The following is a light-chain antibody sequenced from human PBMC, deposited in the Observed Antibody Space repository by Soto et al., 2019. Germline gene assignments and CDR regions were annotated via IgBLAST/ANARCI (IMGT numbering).Light chain of an antibody. V-gene: IGLV1-44*01. CDR3: AAWDDTLKRYV. CDR2: YNN. J-gene: IGLJ1*01. CDR1: NSNIASNT. Sequence: QSVLTQPPSVSGAPGQRVTISCTGSNSNIASNTVNCYQHLPGTAPKLLIYYNNQRPSGVPDRFSGSKSGTSASLAISGLQSEDESDYYCAAWDDTLKRYVFGTGTKVTVL.